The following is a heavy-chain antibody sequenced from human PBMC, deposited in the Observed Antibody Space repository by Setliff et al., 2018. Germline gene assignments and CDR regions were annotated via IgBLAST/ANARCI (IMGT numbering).Heavy chain of an antibody. CDR3: ARLPSRRIHYNFWSGSYNWFDP. J-gene: IGHJ5*02. Sequence: SETLSLTCAVYGGSFSGYYWSWIRQPPGKGLEWIGEINHSGSTNYNPSLKSRVTISVDTSRNQFSLKLRSVTAADTAVYYCARLPSRRIHYNFWSGSYNWFDPWGQGTLVTVSS. D-gene: IGHD3-3*01. V-gene: IGHV4-34*01. CDR2: INHSGST. CDR1: GGSFSGYY.